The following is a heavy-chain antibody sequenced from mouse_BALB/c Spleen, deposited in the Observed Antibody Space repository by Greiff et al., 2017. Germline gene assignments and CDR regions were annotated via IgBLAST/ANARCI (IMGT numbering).Heavy chain of an antibody. J-gene: IGHJ4*01. Sequence: QVHVKQSGPDLVAPSQSLSITCTVSGFSLTSYGVHWVRQPPGKGLEWLVVIWSDGSTTYNSALKSRLSISKDNSKSQVFLKMNSLQTDDTAMYYCARQGGFYAMDYWGQGTSVTVSS. CDR3: ARQGGFYAMDY. CDR2: IWSDGST. D-gene: IGHD3-1*01. CDR1: GFSLTSYG. V-gene: IGHV2-6-2*01.